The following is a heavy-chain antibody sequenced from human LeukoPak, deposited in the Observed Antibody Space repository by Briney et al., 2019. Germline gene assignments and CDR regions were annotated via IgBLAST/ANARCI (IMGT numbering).Heavy chain of an antibody. CDR1: GYTFTSYG. CDR2: ISAYNGNT. D-gene: IGHD3-10*01. J-gene: IGHJ4*02. CDR3: ARAYRNYPRRLLWFGELLPKREAYYFDY. Sequence: PGASVKVSCTASGYTFTSYGISWVRQAPGQGLEWMGWISAYNGNTGYAQKFQGRVTITRNTSISTAYMELSSLRSEDTAVYYCARAYRNYPRRLLWFGELLPKREAYYFDYWGQGALVTVSS. V-gene: IGHV1-8*03.